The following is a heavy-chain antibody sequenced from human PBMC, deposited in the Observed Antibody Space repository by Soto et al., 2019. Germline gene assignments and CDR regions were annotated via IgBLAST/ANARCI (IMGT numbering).Heavy chain of an antibody. CDR2: VYHSGTT. Sequence: TSETLSLTCIVSGGSITSGPYSWGWIRQPPGEGLEWIGEVYHSGTTNYNPSLKSRVTIVVDKSKNQFSLIMSSVTAADTAVYYCARFGGGLDVWGQGTTVTVSS. CDR3: ARFGGGLDV. V-gene: IGHV4-39*07. CDR1: GGSITSGPYS. J-gene: IGHJ6*02. D-gene: IGHD3-10*01.